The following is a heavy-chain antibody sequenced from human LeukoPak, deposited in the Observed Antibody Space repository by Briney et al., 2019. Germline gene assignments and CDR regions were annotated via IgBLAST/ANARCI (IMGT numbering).Heavy chain of an antibody. V-gene: IGHV3-48*04. CDR3: ARDGGVSGYDLLDY. CDR1: GFTFSTYG. Sequence: GGSLRLSCAASGFTFSTYGMQWVRQVPGKGLEWVSYISGSSDSIKYAESVKGRFTNSRDNAKNSLYLHLSSLRAEDTAVYYCARDGGVSGYDLLDYWGQGTLVTVSS. CDR2: ISGSSDSI. J-gene: IGHJ4*02. D-gene: IGHD5-12*01.